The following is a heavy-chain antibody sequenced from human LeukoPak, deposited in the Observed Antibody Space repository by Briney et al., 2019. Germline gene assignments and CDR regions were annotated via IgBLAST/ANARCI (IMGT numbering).Heavy chain of an antibody. V-gene: IGHV1-18*01. CDR2: ISAYNGNT. CDR1: GYTFTSYG. D-gene: IGHD3-10*01. J-gene: IGHJ4*02. CDR3: ARDRGVWYYYGSGSYYNWDY. Sequence: ASVKVSCKASGYTFTSYGISWVRQAPGQGLEWMGWISAYNGNTNYAQKLQGRVTMTTDTSTSTAYMELRSLRSDDTAVYYCARDRGVWYYYGSGSYYNWDYWGQGTLVTVSS.